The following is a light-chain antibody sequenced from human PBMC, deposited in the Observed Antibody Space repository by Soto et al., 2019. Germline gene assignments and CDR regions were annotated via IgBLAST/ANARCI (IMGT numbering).Light chain of an antibody. Sequence: DILMTQSPSTLSASVGETVTLTCRASQSTSSWVAWYQRRPGKPPKLVIYGASTLERGVPSRFSGSGSGTEFTLTIAGLQPDDFATYYCQHYKPYKTFGQGTRV. CDR2: GAS. CDR3: QHYKPYKT. J-gene: IGKJ1*01. CDR1: QSTSSW. V-gene: IGKV1-5*03.